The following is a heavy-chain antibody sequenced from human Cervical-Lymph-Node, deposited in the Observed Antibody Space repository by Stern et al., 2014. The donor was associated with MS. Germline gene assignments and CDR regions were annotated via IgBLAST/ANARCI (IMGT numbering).Heavy chain of an antibody. CDR2: IFSNDEK. D-gene: IGHD2-2*01. CDR3: ARMCSTSCYGGLDY. CDR1: GFSLSNSRMG. Sequence: QITLKESGPVLVKPTETLTLTCTVSGFSLSNSRMGVTWIRQPPGKALEWLVHIFSNDEKSYSTSLKSRLTISKYTSKSQVVLTMTNMDPVDTATYYCARMCSTSCYGGLDYWGQGTLVTVSS. J-gene: IGHJ4*02. V-gene: IGHV2-26*01.